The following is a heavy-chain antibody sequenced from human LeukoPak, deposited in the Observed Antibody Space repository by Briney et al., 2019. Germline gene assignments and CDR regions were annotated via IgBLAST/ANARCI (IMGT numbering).Heavy chain of an antibody. D-gene: IGHD2-15*01. Sequence: ASVKVSCKASGYTFTGYYMHWVRQAPGQGLEWMGWINPNSGGTNYAQKFQGRVTMTRDTSISTAYMELSRLRSDDTAVYYCASFSFSEVAADDYWGQGTLDTVSS. J-gene: IGHJ4*02. V-gene: IGHV1-2*02. CDR3: ASFSFSEVAADDY. CDR2: INPNSGGT. CDR1: GYTFTGYY.